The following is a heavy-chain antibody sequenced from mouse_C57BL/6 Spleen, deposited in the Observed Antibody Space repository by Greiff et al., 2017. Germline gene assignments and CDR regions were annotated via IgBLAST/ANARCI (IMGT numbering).Heavy chain of an antibody. D-gene: IGHD1-1*01. J-gene: IGHJ2*01. CDR2: IWRGGST. CDR1: GFSLTSYG. Sequence: QVQLKESGPGLVQPSPSLSITCTASGFSLTSYGVHWVRQSPGKGLEWLGGIWRGGSTDYNAAFISRLSISKDNSNSQVFFRMNSLQADDTAIYYCATKGYYGSDDFDYWGQGTTLTVSA. CDR3: ATKGYYGSDDFDY. V-gene: IGHV2-2*01.